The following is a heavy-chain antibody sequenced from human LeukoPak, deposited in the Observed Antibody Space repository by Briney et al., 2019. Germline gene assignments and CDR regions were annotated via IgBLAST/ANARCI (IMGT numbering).Heavy chain of an antibody. V-gene: IGHV3-21*04. CDR3: ARRRDSGSLQHFDC. CDR2: ISSSSSYI. CDR1: GFTFSSYS. Sequence: GGSLRLSCAAPGFTFSSYSMNWVRQAPGKGLEWVPSISSSSSYIYYADSVKGRFTISRDNAKNSLYLQMNSLGAEDTAVYYCARRRDSGSLQHFDCWGQGTLVTVSS. D-gene: IGHD1-26*01. J-gene: IGHJ4*02.